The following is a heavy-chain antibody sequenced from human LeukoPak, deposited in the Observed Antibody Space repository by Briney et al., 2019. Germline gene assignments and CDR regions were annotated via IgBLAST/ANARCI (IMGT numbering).Heavy chain of an antibody. CDR1: GYTFTSYG. J-gene: IGHJ6*03. Sequence: ATVTVSCRASGYTFTSYGISWVRQAPGQGLEWMGWISPYNSNTNYAQKLQGRVTLTTDTSTSTAYMELRSLRSNDTAVYYCARKMEGSIVVVPAASTDYYYYYMDVWGKGTTVTVSS. CDR3: ARKMEGSIVVVPAASTDYYYYYMDV. CDR2: ISPYNSNT. D-gene: IGHD2-2*01. V-gene: IGHV1-18*01.